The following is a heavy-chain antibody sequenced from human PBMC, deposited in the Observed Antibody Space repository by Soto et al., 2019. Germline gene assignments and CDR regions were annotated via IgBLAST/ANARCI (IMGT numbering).Heavy chain of an antibody. CDR1: GYIFIDYY. J-gene: IGHJ6*02. V-gene: IGHV1-2*04. CDR3: ARVPYTSPTYFYYGMDV. Sequence: ASVKVSCKASGYIFIDYYIHWVRQAPGQGLEWMGWINPDTGDTNYAQKFQGWVTVTRDTSISTAYMEVSRLKSDDTAVYYCARVPYTSPTYFYYGMDVWGRGTTVTVSS. D-gene: IGHD3-16*01. CDR2: INPDTGDT.